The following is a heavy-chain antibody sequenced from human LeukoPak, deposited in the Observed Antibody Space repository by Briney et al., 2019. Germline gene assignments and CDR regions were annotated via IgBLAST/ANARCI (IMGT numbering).Heavy chain of an antibody. V-gene: IGHV3-30*03. CDR3: ARDASRDTIFGVVTKSSFDP. Sequence: PGGSLRLSCTASGFTFSTYGMHWVRQAPGKGLEWVTLISYDGSTKYYSDSVKGRFTLSRDNSKNTLYLQMNSLRAEDTAVYYCARDASRDTIFGVVTKSSFDPWGQGTLVTVSS. D-gene: IGHD3-3*01. CDR1: GFTFSTYG. J-gene: IGHJ5*02. CDR2: ISYDGSTK.